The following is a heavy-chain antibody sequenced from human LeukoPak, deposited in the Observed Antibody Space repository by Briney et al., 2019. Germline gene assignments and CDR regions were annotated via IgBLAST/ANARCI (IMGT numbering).Heavy chain of an antibody. CDR1: GYTFTGYY. Sequence: GASVKVSCKASGYTFTGYYMHWVRQAPGQGLEWMGWINPNSGGTNYARKFQGRVPMTRDKSISTAYMELSRLRSDDTAVYYCARERGGSYNWFDPWGQGTLVTVSS. CDR3: ARERGGSYNWFDP. J-gene: IGHJ5*02. V-gene: IGHV1-2*02. D-gene: IGHD1-26*01. CDR2: INPNSGGT.